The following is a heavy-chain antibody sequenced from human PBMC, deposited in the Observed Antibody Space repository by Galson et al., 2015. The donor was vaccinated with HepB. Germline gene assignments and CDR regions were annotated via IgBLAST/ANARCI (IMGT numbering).Heavy chain of an antibody. CDR2: MYYSGSA. D-gene: IGHD6-19*01. CDR1: GDSMSRYY. Sequence: SETLSLTCTVSGDSMSRYYWSWVRQPPGKGLEWIGYMYYSGSAKYNPSLKSRVTISVDTSKNQFSLNLTSVTAADTAVYYCARVSRDWSSSGWMFYFDSWGQGTLVTVSA. J-gene: IGHJ4*02. V-gene: IGHV4-59*01. CDR3: ARVSRDWSSSGWMFYFDS.